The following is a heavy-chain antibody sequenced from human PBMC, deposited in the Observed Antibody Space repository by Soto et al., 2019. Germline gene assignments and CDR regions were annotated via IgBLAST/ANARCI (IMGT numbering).Heavy chain of an antibody. CDR3: ARDFDTAMFSYYGMDV. J-gene: IGHJ6*02. CDR1: GFTFSSYA. Sequence: GGSLRLSCAASGFTFSSYAMHWVRQAPGKGLEWVAVISYDGSNKYYADSVKGRFTISRDNSKNTLYLQMNSLRAEDTAVYYCARDFDTAMFSYYGMDVWGQGTTVTVS. CDR2: ISYDGSNK. D-gene: IGHD5-18*01. V-gene: IGHV3-30-3*01.